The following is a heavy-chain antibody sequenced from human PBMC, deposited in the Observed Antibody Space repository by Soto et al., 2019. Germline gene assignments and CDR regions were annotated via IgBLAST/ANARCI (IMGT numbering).Heavy chain of an antibody. CDR2: ISYGGSNK. CDR1: GFTFSSYA. V-gene: IGHV3-30-3*01. CDR3: ARGELGYCTNGVCPDAFDI. Sequence: GGSLRLSCAASGFTFSSYAMHWVRQAPGKGLEWVAVISYGGSNKYYADSVKGRFTISRDNSKNTLYLQMNSLRAEDTAVYYCARGELGYCTNGVCPDAFDIWGQGTMVTVSS. D-gene: IGHD2-8*01. J-gene: IGHJ3*02.